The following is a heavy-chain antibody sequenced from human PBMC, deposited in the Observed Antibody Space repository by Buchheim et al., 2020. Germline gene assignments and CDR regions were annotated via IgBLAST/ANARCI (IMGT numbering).Heavy chain of an antibody. CDR3: LSDLLKYSRGWLSR. CDR2: VSGAGGNT. J-gene: IGHJ4*02. CDR1: GFTFNDFA. Sequence: EVELLESGGGLVQPGGSLRLSCAAAGFTFNDFAMTWVRQAPGRGLPWVASVSGAGGNTYHADSVRGRFPISRDNSKNMLFLEMKILGADDTAIYFCLSDLLKYSRGWLSRWGQGA. V-gene: IGHV3-23*01. D-gene: IGHD5-12*01.